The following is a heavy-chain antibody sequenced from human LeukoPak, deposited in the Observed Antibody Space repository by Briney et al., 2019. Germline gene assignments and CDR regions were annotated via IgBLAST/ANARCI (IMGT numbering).Heavy chain of an antibody. CDR2: IYQSGST. CDR1: GFTFSSYA. V-gene: IGHV4-38-2*01. J-gene: IGHJ4*02. Sequence: GSLRLSCAASGFTFSSYAMSWVRQAPGKGLEWIGSIYQSGSTYYNPSLKSRVTISEDTSKNHFSLKLSSVTAADTAIYYCARNYCSTTTCSEVYYFDSWGQGTLVTVSS. D-gene: IGHD2-2*01. CDR3: ARNYCSTTTCSEVYYFDS.